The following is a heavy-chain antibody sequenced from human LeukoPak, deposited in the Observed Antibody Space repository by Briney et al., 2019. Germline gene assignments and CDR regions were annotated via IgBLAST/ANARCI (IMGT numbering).Heavy chain of an antibody. CDR2: IYHSGST. CDR1: GYSISSGYY. Sequence: SETLSLTCAVSGYSISSGYYWGWIRQPPGKGLEWIGSIYHSGSTYYNPSLKSRVTISVDTSKNQFSLKLSSVTAADTAVYYCARVRSYGLKSYYYYYMDVWGKGTTVTVSS. CDR3: ARVRSYGLKSYYYYYMDV. D-gene: IGHD5-18*01. J-gene: IGHJ6*03. V-gene: IGHV4-38-2*01.